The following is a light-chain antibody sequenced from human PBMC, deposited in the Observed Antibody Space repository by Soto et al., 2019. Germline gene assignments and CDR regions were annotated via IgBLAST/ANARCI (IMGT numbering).Light chain of an antibody. CDR1: SNDVGRYNY. J-gene: IGLJ1*01. Sequence: QSVLTQPASVSGSPGQSITISCIGTSNDVGRYNYVYWYQHHPGKAPKLMIYDVTYRPSGVSDRFSGSKSGNTASLTISGLQAEYEADYYCNSYTSSSTYVFGTGTKLTVL. V-gene: IGLV2-14*03. CDR2: DVT. CDR3: NSYTSSSTYV.